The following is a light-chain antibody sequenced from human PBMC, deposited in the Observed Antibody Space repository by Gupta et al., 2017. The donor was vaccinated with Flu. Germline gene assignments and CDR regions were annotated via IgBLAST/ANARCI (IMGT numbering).Light chain of an antibody. CDR2: LNNDGSH. J-gene: IGLJ2*01. Sequence: QLVLTQSPSASASLGASVNLTCPLSSGHSSYAIAWHQQQPEKGPRYLMKLNNDGSHSKGDGIPDRFSGSSSGAERYLTISSLQSEDEADYYCQTWDTGIVVFGGGTKLTVL. CDR1: SGHSSYA. CDR3: QTWDTGIVV. V-gene: IGLV4-69*01.